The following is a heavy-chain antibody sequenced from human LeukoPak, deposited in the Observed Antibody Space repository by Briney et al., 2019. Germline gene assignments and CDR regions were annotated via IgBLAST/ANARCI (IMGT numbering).Heavy chain of an antibody. CDR2: SYYSGST. CDR1: GGTISSSSYY. D-gene: IGHD6-6*01. Sequence: SETLSLTCTVSGGTISSSSYYWGWIRQPPGKGLEWIGSSYYSGSTYYNPSLKSRVTISVDTSKNQFSLKLSSVTAADTAVYYCARSAARPYWYFDLWGRGTLVTVSS. V-gene: IGHV4-39*01. J-gene: IGHJ2*01. CDR3: ARSAARPYWYFDL.